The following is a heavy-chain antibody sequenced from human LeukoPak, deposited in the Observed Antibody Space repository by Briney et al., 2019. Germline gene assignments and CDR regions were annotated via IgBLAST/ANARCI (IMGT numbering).Heavy chain of an antibody. CDR2: IDGDGTTS. Sequence: PGGSLRLSCAGSGFSFRSYWMHWVRQAPGKGLEWVSRIDGDGTTSSYADSVKGRFTISRDNAKSTLYLQMNSVRDEDADVYYCARVLYNWNDCLDYWGQGTLVTVSS. CDR3: ARVLYNWNDCLDY. J-gene: IGHJ4*02. CDR1: GFSFRSYW. D-gene: IGHD1-20*01. V-gene: IGHV3-74*01.